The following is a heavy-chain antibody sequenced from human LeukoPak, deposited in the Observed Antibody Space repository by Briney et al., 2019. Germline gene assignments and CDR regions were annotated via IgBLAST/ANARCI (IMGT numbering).Heavy chain of an antibody. V-gene: IGHV3-48*04. CDR1: GFTFSSYG. CDR3: AELGITMIGGV. J-gene: IGHJ6*04. Sequence: GGSLRLSCAASGFTFSSYGMHWVRQAPGKGLEWVSYISSSGSTIYYADSVKGRFTISRGNAKNSLYLQMNSLRAEDTAVYYCAELGITMIGGVWGKGTTVTISS. CDR2: ISSSGSTI. D-gene: IGHD3-10*02.